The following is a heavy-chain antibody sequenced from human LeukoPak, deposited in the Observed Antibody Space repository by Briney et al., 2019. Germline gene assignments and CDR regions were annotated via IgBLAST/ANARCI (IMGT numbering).Heavy chain of an antibody. CDR2: IKQDGSAK. CDR3: XXXEASGYDGAFDY. CDR1: GFTFSSYG. J-gene: IGHJ4*02. V-gene: IGHV3-7*01. Sequence: GGSLRLSCAASGFTFSSYGMSWVRQAPGKELQWVANIKQDGSAKYYVDSVKGRFTISRDNAKNSLYLQMNSLRAEDTAVYYXXXXEASGYDGAFDYWGQGTLVTVSS. D-gene: IGHD5-12*01.